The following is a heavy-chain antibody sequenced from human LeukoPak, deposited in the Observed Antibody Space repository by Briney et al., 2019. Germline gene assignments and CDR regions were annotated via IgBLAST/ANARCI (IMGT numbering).Heavy chain of an antibody. CDR2: ISGSGGST. CDR3: ARDKVVRYFDWLSPNDAFDI. CDR1: GFTFSSYG. Sequence: GGSLRLSCAASGFTFSSYGMSWVRQAPGKGLEWVSAISGSGGSTYYADSVKGRFTISRDNAKNSLYLQMNSLRAEDTAVYYCARDKVVRYFDWLSPNDAFDIWGQGTMVTVSS. V-gene: IGHV3-23*01. J-gene: IGHJ3*02. D-gene: IGHD3-9*01.